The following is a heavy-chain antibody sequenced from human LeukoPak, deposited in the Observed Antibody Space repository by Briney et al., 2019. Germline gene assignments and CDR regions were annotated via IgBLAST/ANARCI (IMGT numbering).Heavy chain of an antibody. Sequence: KPGGSLRLSCAASGFSFSYAWMSWVRQAPGKGLEWVGRIKSKTDGGTTDYAAPVKGRFTISRDDSKNTVHLQMNSLKTEDTAVYYCSGSHYGIAAFDMWGQGTMVTVSS. V-gene: IGHV3-15*01. CDR2: IKSKTDGGTT. D-gene: IGHD1-26*01. CDR1: GFSFSYAW. CDR3: SGSHYGIAAFDM. J-gene: IGHJ3*02.